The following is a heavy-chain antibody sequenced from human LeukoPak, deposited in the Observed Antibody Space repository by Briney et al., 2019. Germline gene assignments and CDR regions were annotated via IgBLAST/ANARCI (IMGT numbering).Heavy chain of an antibody. J-gene: IGHJ5*02. Sequence: GASVKVSCKASGGTFSSYAISWVRQAPGQGLEWMGRIIPILGIANYAQKFQGRVTITADKSTSTAYMELSSLRSEDTAVYYCARGGALTSDYDFWSGYYLSTEVHWFDPWGQGTLVTVSS. CDR2: IIPILGIA. V-gene: IGHV1-69*04. CDR3: ARGGALTSDYDFWSGYYLSTEVHWFDP. CDR1: GGTFSSYA. D-gene: IGHD3-3*01.